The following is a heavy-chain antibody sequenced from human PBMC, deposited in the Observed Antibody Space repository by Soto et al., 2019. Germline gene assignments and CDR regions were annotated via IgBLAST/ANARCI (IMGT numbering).Heavy chain of an antibody. CDR1: GYIFTAYF. D-gene: IGHD3-16*01. CDR2: ISTATGNT. J-gene: IGHJ4*02. CDR3: AREDGGSPLDY. V-gene: IGHV1-3*04. Sequence: QVVQSGAEMRKPGASVKVSCTASGYIFTAYFIHWVRQAPGQRPEWMGWISTATGNTEYSQKFQGRLTITRDTVANTVYMELGGLTSEDRSVYYCAREDGGSPLDYWGQGTLITVSS.